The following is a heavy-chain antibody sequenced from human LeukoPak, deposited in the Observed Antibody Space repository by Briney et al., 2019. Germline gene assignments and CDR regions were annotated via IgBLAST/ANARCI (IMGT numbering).Heavy chain of an antibody. CDR1: DLTFSSSG. CDR3: AKDARNYFDY. CDR2: ITWNGGRT. Sequence: GGSLRLSCAASDLTFSSSGINWVRQAPGRGLEWVSLITWNGGRTYYADSVKGRFTISRDNSRNSLYLQMNGLRAEDTALYYCAKDARNYFDYWGQGTLVTVSS. V-gene: IGHV3-43D*03. J-gene: IGHJ4*02.